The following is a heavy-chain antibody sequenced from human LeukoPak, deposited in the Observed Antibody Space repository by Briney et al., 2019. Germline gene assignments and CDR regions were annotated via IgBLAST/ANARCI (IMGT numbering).Heavy chain of an antibody. CDR3: ARDLFEYTYGLPFEY. J-gene: IGHJ4*02. CDR1: GYMFASYG. D-gene: IGHD5-18*01. V-gene: IGHV1-18*01. Sequence: ASVKVSCKASGYMFASYGISWGRQAPGQGLEWMGWTGVYNDNTNLAPKFQGRVTMTTDISTSTAVMELRSLRSDDTAVYYCARDLFEYTYGLPFEYWGQGTLVTVSS. CDR2: TGVYNDNT.